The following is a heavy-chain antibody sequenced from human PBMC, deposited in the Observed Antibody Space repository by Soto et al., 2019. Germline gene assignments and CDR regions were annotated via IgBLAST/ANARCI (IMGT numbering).Heavy chain of an antibody. D-gene: IGHD3-9*01. V-gene: IGHV3-23*01. Sequence: VGSLRLSCAASGFTFSSYAMSWVRQAPGKGLEWVSTISGSGGNTYYADSVKGRFTISRDNSKNTLYLQMNSLRAEDTAVYYCAKTNFDWFYWGQGTLVTVSS. J-gene: IGHJ4*02. CDR1: GFTFSSYA. CDR3: AKTNFDWFY. CDR2: ISGSGGNT.